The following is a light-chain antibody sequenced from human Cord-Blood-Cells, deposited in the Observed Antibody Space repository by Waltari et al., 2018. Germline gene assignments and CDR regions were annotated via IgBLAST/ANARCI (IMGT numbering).Light chain of an antibody. V-gene: IGLV2-11*01. Sequence: QSALTQPRSVSGSPGQSVTISCTGTSSDVGGYNYFTWYHHHPGKAPKPMIYDVSKRPSGVPDRFSGSKSGNTASLTISGLQAEDEADYYCCSYAGSYTFEVFGGGTKLTVL. J-gene: IGLJ3*02. CDR3: CSYAGSYTFEV. CDR2: DVS. CDR1: SSDVGGYNY.